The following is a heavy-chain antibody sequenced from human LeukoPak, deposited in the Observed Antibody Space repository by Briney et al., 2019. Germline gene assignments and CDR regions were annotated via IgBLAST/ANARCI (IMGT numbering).Heavy chain of an antibody. J-gene: IGHJ4*02. CDR2: ISSSSSYI. CDR3: AKKFSSGSQLFDY. D-gene: IGHD6-19*01. CDR1: GFTFNTYS. V-gene: IGHV3-21*04. Sequence: KTGGSLRLSCAASGFTFNTYSMNWVRQAPGKGLEWVSSISSSSSYIYYADSVKGRFTISRDNSKNTLYLQMNSLRAEDTAVYYCAKKFSSGSQLFDYWGQGTLVTVSS.